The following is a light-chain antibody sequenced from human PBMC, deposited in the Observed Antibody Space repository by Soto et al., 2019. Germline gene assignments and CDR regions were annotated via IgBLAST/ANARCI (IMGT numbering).Light chain of an antibody. CDR3: QQYGSSXWT. V-gene: IGKV3-20*01. CDR1: QSVSSSY. J-gene: IGKJ1*01. CDR2: GAS. Sequence: EIVLTQPPGTLSLSPGERATLSCRASQSVSSSYLAWYQQKPGQAPRLLIYGASSRATGIPDRFSGSGSGTDFTLTISRLEPEDFAVYYCQQYGSSXWTFGQGTKV.